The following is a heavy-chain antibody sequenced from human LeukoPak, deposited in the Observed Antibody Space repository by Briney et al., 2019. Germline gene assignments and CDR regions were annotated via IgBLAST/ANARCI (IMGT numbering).Heavy chain of an antibody. CDR2: ISYDGSNK. D-gene: IGHD3-22*01. V-gene: IGHV3-30*04. CDR1: GFTFSSYA. CDR3: ARDLYDSSGPIAGY. Sequence: GGSLRLSCAASGFTFSSYAMHWVRQAPGKGLEWVAVISYDGSNKYYADSVKGRFTISRDNSKNTLYLQMNSLRAEDTAVYYCARDLYDSSGPIAGYWGQGTLVTVSA. J-gene: IGHJ4*02.